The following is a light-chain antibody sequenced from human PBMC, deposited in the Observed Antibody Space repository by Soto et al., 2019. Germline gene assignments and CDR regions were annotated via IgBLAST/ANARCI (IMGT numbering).Light chain of an antibody. CDR1: QSISSW. CDR3: QQYNSYPYT. Sequence: DIQMTQSPSTLSASVGDRVTITCRASQSISSWLAWYQQKPGKAPKLLIYDASSLESGVPSRFSGSGSGTEFPLNLSRLQPDDFATYYCQQYNSYPYTFGQGTKLEIK. CDR2: DAS. V-gene: IGKV1-5*01. J-gene: IGKJ2*01.